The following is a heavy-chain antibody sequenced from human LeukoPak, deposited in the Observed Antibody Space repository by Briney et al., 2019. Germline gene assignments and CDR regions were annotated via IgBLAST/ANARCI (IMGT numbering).Heavy chain of an antibody. D-gene: IGHD5-18*01. J-gene: IGHJ4*02. CDR3: ARTDGYSYGYGPSISPFDY. V-gene: IGHV1-18*01. CDR1: GYTFTSYG. Sequence: GASVKVSCKASGYTFTSYGISWVRQAPGQGLEWMRWISAYNGNTNYAQKLQGRVTMTTDTSTSTAYMELRSLRSDDTAVYYCARTDGYSYGYGPSISPFDYWGQGTLVTVSS. CDR2: ISAYNGNT.